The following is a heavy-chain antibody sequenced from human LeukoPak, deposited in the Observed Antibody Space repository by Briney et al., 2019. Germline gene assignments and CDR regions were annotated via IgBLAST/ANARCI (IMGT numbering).Heavy chain of an antibody. CDR2: IYSSGDT. J-gene: IGHJ3*02. CDR1: GFIVSSNY. CDR3: ARWEVRLNAFEM. Sequence: GGSLRLSCTVSGFIVSSNYMSWVRQAPGKGLEWVSVIYSSGDTYYADSVRGRFTISRDTSKNTLYLQMDSLRVDDTAVYYCARWEVRLNAFEMWGQGTMVTVSS. V-gene: IGHV3-53*05. D-gene: IGHD3-10*01.